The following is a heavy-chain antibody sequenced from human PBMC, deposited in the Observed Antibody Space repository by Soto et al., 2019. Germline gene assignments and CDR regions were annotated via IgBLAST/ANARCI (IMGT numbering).Heavy chain of an antibody. CDR1: GGTFSRYT. V-gene: IGHV1-69*02. CDR2: IIPILGIA. CDR3: ARGEMTIDY. J-gene: IGHJ4*02. Sequence: QVQLVQSGAEVKKPGSSVKVSCKASGGTFSRYTISWVRQAPGQGLEWMGRIIPILGIAKYAQKFQGRVTITADKSTSTAYMELSSLRSEYTAVYYCARGEMTIDYWGQGTLVTVSS.